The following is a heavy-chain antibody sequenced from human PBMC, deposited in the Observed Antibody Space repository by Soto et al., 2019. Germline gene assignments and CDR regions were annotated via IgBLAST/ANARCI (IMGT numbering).Heavy chain of an antibody. V-gene: IGHV3-30*18. CDR2: ISYDGSNK. Sequence: QVQLVESGGGVVQPGRSLTLSCAASGFTFSSYGMHWVRQAPGKGLEWVAVISYDGSNKYYGDSVKGRFTISRDNSKNTLYLQMNSLRAEDTAVYYCAKDRATATPNWLDPWGQGTLVTVSS. CDR3: AKDRATATPNWLDP. CDR1: GFTFSSYG. D-gene: IGHD2-21*02. J-gene: IGHJ5*02.